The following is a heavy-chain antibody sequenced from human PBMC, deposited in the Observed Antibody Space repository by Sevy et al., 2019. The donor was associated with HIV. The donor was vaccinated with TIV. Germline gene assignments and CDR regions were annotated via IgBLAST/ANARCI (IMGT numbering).Heavy chain of an antibody. CDR1: GGSINSDH. Sequence: SETLSLTCTVSGGSINSDHWNWIRQPPWNGLEWIVYVYYTGGTNYNPSLKNRVTISVDRTKNRFSLKLTSVTAADTAVYYCARRNDFDIWGQGTMVTVSS. CDR2: VYYTGGT. CDR3: ARRNDFDI. V-gene: IGHV4-59*08. J-gene: IGHJ3*02.